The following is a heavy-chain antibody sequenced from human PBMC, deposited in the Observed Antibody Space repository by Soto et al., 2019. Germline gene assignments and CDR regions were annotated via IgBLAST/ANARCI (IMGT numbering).Heavy chain of an antibody. CDR1: RFTFSGYG. V-gene: IGHV3-30*18. CDR3: AKGGRAYCGGDCRYYFDY. Sequence: QVQLVESGGGVVQPGRSLRLSCAASRFTFSGYGMHWVRQAPGKGLEWVAGISYDGSNKFYADSVKGRFTISRDNYKNPXXLQLNSLRAEDTAVYYCAKGGRAYCGGDCRYYFDYWGQGTLVTVSS. J-gene: IGHJ4*02. D-gene: IGHD2-21*02. CDR2: ISYDGSNK.